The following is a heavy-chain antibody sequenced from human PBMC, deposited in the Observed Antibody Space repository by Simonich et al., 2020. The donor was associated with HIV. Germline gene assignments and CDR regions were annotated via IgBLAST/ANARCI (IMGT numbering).Heavy chain of an antibody. V-gene: IGHV1-18*01. D-gene: IGHD3-10*01. CDR1: GYTFTRDD. CDR2: LSAYNGNT. CDR3: ASTSGVWFGEGWYFDL. J-gene: IGHJ2*01. Sequence: QVQLVQSGAEVKKPGASVKVSCKASGYTFTRDDINWVRQAPGQGLEWMGWLSAYNGNTNYEQKFQGRVTMTTDTSTSTAYMELRSLRSDDTAVYYCASTSGVWFGEGWYFDLWGRGTLVTVSS.